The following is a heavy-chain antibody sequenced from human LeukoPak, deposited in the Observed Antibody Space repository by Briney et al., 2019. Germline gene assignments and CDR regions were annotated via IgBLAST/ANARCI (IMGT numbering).Heavy chain of an antibody. CDR3: AKDYIYGGWGNAFDI. Sequence: GGSLRLSCAASGFTFSNSGMHWVRQAPGKGLEWVAFTRFDGSSKFYTDSVKGRFTISRDNSKNALNLQMNSLRAEDTAVYYCAKDYIYGGWGNAFDIWGQGTKVTVSS. D-gene: IGHD5-18*01. V-gene: IGHV3-30*02. J-gene: IGHJ3*02. CDR2: TRFDGSSK. CDR1: GFTFSNSG.